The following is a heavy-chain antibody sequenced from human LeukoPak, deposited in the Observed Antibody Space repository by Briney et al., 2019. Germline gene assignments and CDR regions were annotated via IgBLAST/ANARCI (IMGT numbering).Heavy chain of an antibody. J-gene: IGHJ5*02. CDR1: GGSITGSY. D-gene: IGHD3-10*01. CDR3: ARASGTAGDVKCDP. Sequence: SETLSLTCTVSGGSITGSYWSWIRQPPGKGLEWIGYIYYSGNTNYNPSLKSRVTISVDTSKNQFSLKLSSVTAADTAVYYCARASGTAGDVKCDPWGQGTLVTVSS. CDR2: IYYSGNT. V-gene: IGHV4-59*01.